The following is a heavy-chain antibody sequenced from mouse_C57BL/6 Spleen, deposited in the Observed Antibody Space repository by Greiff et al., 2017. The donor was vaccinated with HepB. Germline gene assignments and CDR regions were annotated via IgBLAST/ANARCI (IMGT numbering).Heavy chain of an antibody. V-gene: IGHV1-34*01. CDR3: AREGFLITTVVEYAMDY. J-gene: IGHJ4*01. D-gene: IGHD1-1*01. CDR1: GYTFTDYY. CDR2: IYPNNGGN. Sequence: EVQLQQSGPELVKPGASVKMSCKASGYTFTDYYMHWVKQSHGKSLEWIGYIYPNNGGNGYNQKFKGKATLTVDKSSSTAYMELRSLTSEDSAVYYCAREGFLITTVVEYAMDYWGQGTSVTVSS.